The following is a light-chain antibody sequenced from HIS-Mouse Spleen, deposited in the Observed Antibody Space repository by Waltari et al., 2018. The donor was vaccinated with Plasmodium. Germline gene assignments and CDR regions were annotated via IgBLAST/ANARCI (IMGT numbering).Light chain of an antibody. Sequence: SYELTQPPSVSVSPGPTARITCPGDALPKTYAYWYQQKSGQAPVLVSYEDSKRPSGSPERFSGSSSGTMATLTISGAQVEDEADYYCYSTDSSGNHRVFGGGTKLTVL. CDR3: YSTDSSGNHRV. CDR2: EDS. J-gene: IGLJ3*02. CDR1: ALPKTY. V-gene: IGLV3-10*01.